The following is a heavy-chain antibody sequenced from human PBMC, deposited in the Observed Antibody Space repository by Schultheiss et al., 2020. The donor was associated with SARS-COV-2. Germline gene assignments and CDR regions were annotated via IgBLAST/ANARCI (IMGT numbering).Heavy chain of an antibody. J-gene: IGHJ6*02. CDR3: ARGDIVVVPAALSYYYGMDV. D-gene: IGHD2-2*01. Sequence: SVKVSCKASGGTFSSYAISWVRQAPGQGLEWMGGIIPIFGTANYAQKFQGRVTVTADESTSTAYMELSSLRSEDTAVYYCARGDIVVVPAALSYYYGMDVWGQGTTVTVSS. CDR1: GGTFSSYA. CDR2: IIPIFGTA. V-gene: IGHV1-69*13.